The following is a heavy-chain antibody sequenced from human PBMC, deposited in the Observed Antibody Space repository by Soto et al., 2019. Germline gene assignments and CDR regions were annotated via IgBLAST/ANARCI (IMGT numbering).Heavy chain of an antibody. CDR1: GYSFTSYW. V-gene: IGHV5-51*01. D-gene: IGHD4-4*01. J-gene: IGHJ4*02. Sequence: GETLMICWTGSGYSFTSYWIGWVRQMPGKGLECMGIIYPCDSDIRYSPSFQGQVTISADKSISTAYLQWRSLKASGTAMYDCARHAYGYNNYDFDYLGQGTLVTVSS. CDR3: ARHAYGYNNYDFDY. CDR2: IYPCDSDI.